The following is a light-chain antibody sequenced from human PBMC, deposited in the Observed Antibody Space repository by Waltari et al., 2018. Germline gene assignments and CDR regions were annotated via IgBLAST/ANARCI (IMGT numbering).Light chain of an antibody. J-gene: IGKJ4*01. Sequence: VVTQAPLSMSVTPGQPASMSCKSSESLLRSDGKTYLYWYLHKPGQPPRLLIYEASKRFSGVPDRCSGSGSGTAFTLRISRVEDEDVGVYYCMQTQRLPSFSFGGGTKVEIK. CDR3: MQTQRLPSFS. V-gene: IGKV2D-29*01. CDR2: EAS. CDR1: ESLLRSDGKTY.